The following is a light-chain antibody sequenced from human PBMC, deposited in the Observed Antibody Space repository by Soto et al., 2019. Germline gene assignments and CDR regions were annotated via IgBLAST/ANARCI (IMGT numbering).Light chain of an antibody. V-gene: IGKV4-1*01. J-gene: IGKJ1*01. CDR1: QSVLYSSNNKNY. CDR3: QQYYSTPPST. CDR2: WAS. Sequence: DIVMTQSPDSLAVSLGERATINCKSSQSVLYSSNNKNYLAWYQQKPGQPPKLLIYWASTRESGVPDRFSGSGSGPDFTLTISSLQAEDVAVYYCQQYYSTPPSTFGQGTKVDIK.